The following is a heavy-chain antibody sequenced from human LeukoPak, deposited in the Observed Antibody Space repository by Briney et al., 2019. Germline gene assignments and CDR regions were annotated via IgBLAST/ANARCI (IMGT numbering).Heavy chain of an antibody. CDR2: IYYSGST. D-gene: IGHD3-22*01. V-gene: IGHV4-59*01. J-gene: IGHJ4*02. CDR1: GGSISSYY. CDR3: ARCRGESGSAFDY. Sequence: SETLSLTCTVSGGSISSYYWSWLRQPPGKGLEWIGYIYYSGSTNYNPSLKSRVTISVDTSKNQFSLKLSSVTAADTAVYYCARCRGESGSAFDYWGQGTLVTVSS.